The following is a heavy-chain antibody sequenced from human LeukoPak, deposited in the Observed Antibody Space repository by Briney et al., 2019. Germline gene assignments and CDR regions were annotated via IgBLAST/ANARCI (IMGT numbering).Heavy chain of an antibody. CDR2: IGGYNGNT. J-gene: IGHJ6*03. CDR3: ARDYWLHQVGYYYYYMDV. D-gene: IGHD5-24*01. Sequence: ASVKVSCKASGYTFTSYGISWVRQAPGQGLEWMGWIGGYNGNTTYAQKLQGRVTMTTDTSTSTAYMELRNLRSDDTAVYYCARDYWLHQVGYYYYYMDVWGKGTTVTVSS. V-gene: IGHV1-18*01. CDR1: GYTFTSYG.